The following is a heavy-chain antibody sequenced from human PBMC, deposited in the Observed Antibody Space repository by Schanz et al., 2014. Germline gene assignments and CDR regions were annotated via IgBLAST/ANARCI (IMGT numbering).Heavy chain of an antibody. CDR2: IYHSGST. CDR1: GGSISSGGSS. D-gene: IGHD5-18*01. CDR3: ASKARYTYGYDY. V-gene: IGHV4-30-2*02. Sequence: QLQLQESGSGLVKPSQTLSLTCGVSGGSISSGGSSWNWIRLPPGKGLEWIGYIYHSGSTYYNPSLKSRVTISVDRSKNQFSLKLTSVTAADTAVYYCASKARYTYGYDYWGQGTLVTVSS. J-gene: IGHJ4*02.